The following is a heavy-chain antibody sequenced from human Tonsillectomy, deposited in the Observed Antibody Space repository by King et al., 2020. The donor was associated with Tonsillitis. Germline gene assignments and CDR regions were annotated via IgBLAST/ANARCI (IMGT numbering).Heavy chain of an antibody. Sequence: LQLQESGPGLVKPSETLSLTYTVSVDSISSSSYYWGWIRQPPGKGLEWIVSIYNSESTYYNPSLKSRVTISVCTSKKQFPLKLSSVTAADTAVHYCARDFSSRLYNWFDPWGQGTLVTVSS. V-gene: IGHV4-39*02. CDR3: ARDFSSRLYNWFDP. D-gene: IGHD6-13*01. CDR1: VDSISSSSYY. CDR2: IYNSEST. J-gene: IGHJ5*02.